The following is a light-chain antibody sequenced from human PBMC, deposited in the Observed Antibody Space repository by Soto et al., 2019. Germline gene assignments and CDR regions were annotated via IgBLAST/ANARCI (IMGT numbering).Light chain of an antibody. CDR3: SSYISSSIMV. Sequence: QSALTQPASVSGSPGQSITISCTGTGSDVGYYNYVSWYQQHPGKAPKLMIYDVSNRPSGVSNRFSGSKSGNTASLTISGLQTEDEADYYCSSYISSSIMVFGGGTKLTVL. J-gene: IGLJ2*01. CDR2: DVS. V-gene: IGLV2-14*01. CDR1: GSDVGYYNY.